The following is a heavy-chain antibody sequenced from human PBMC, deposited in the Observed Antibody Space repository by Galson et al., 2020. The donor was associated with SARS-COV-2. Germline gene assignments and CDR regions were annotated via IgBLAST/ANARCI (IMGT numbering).Heavy chain of an antibody. CDR3: ARKAVPTMSYYYCRDV. Sequence: GESLKISCVASGFTFKNYAMTWVRQAPGKGLEWVSGISGSGGGTYYADSVKGRFTISRDNSKNTLYLQMNSLRAEDTAVYYCARKAVPTMSYYYCRDVWGQGTTITVSS. V-gene: IGHV3-23*01. J-gene: IGHJ6*02. CDR1: GFTFKNYA. CDR2: ISGSGGGT. D-gene: IGHD5-12*01.